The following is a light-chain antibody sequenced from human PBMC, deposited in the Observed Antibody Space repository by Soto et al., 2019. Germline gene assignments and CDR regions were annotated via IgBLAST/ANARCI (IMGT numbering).Light chain of an antibody. J-gene: IGLJ7*01. CDR2: SNN. CDR1: SSNIGINS. CDR3: AAWDDSLHGAV. V-gene: IGLV1-44*01. Sequence: HSVLTQPPSTSGTPGQRVTISCSGSSSNIGINSVNWYQQLPGTAPKLLIYSNNQRPSGVPDRFSGSKSGTSASLAISGLQSEDEAVYYCAAWDDSLHGAVFGGGTQLTVL.